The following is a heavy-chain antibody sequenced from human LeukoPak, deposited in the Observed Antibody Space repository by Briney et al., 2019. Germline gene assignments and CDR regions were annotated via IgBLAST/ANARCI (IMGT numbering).Heavy chain of an antibody. V-gene: IGHV3-21*01. Sequence: PGGSLRLSCAASEFTFRGYSMNWVRQAPGKGLEWVSSISSSSDDINYVDSVKGRFSISRDNAKNSLYLQMNSLRAEDTAVYYCVTEVGFWRGGDYWGQGTLVTVSS. J-gene: IGHJ4*02. D-gene: IGHD3-3*01. CDR1: EFTFRGYS. CDR2: ISSSSDDI. CDR3: VTEVGFWRGGDY.